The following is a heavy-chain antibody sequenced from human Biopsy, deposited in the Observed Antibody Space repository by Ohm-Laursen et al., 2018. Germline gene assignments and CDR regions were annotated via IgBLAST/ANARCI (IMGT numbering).Heavy chain of an antibody. Sequence: SVKVSCKASGYTFTSYYLHWVRQAPGQGLEWMGRINPNNDNTAYAQKFQGRITMTKDTSTSTVYMDLSSRTFDDSAVYYCARGPRGLVVITTTALYFDYWGQGNLVTVSS. J-gene: IGHJ4*02. CDR1: GYTFTSYY. D-gene: IGHD3-22*01. V-gene: IGHV1-46*01. CDR2: INPNNDNT. CDR3: ARGPRGLVVITTTALYFDY.